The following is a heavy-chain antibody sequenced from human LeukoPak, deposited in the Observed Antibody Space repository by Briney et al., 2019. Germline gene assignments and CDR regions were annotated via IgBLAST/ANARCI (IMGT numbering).Heavy chain of an antibody. CDR3: ARDVPHNWFDT. CDR1: GITFGNNW. V-gene: IGHV3-74*01. J-gene: IGHJ5*02. CDR2: INSVGGGA. Sequence: SGGSLRLSCAASGITFGNNWMHWVRQGPGKGLVWISRINSVGGGAIYADSVKGRFTVSRDNAKNTLYLQMNSLRAEDTAVYYCARDVPHNWFDTWGQGTLVTVSS.